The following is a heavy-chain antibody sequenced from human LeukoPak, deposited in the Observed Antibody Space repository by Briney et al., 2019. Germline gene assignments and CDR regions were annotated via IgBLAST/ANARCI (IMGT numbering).Heavy chain of an antibody. CDR2: INDSGGT. D-gene: IGHD4/OR15-4a*01. Sequence: SETLSLTCTVSGGSISGYYWSWIRQPPGKALEWIGYINDSGGTDYNPSLKSRVTISVDMSNNQVSLKLSSVTAADTAIYYCARHLAPRAGAARFLDYWGQGTLVTVSS. J-gene: IGHJ4*02. CDR3: ARHLAPRAGAARFLDY. CDR1: GGSISGYY. V-gene: IGHV4-59*08.